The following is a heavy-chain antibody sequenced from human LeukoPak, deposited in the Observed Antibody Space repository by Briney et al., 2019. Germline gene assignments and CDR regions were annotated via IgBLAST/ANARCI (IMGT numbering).Heavy chain of an antibody. D-gene: IGHD6-19*01. CDR1: GFTFSSYG. CDR3: ARDEPGLIAVAPGIDY. CDR2: IWYDGSNK. Sequence: RSGRSLRLSCAASGFTFSSYGMHWVRQAPGKGLEWVAVIWYDGSNKYYADSVKGRFTISRDNSKNTLYLQMNSLRAEDTAVYYCARDEPGLIAVAPGIDYWGQGTLVTVSS. V-gene: IGHV3-33*01. J-gene: IGHJ4*02.